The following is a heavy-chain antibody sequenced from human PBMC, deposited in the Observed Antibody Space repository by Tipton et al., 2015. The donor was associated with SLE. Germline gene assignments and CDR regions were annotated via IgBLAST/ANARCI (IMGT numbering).Heavy chain of an antibody. V-gene: IGHV4-31*02. D-gene: IGHD3-10*01. CDR1: SGSVSSGAYY. CDR3: AKDIYGSGPRNAFDI. Sequence: LRLSCTVSSGSVSSGAYYWSWIRQHPGKGLEWIGYVFSSGTTYYNPSLQGRFTISRDNAKNSLYLQMNSLRPEDTAMYYCAKDIYGSGPRNAFDIWGQGTMVTVSS. J-gene: IGHJ3*02. CDR2: VFSSGTT.